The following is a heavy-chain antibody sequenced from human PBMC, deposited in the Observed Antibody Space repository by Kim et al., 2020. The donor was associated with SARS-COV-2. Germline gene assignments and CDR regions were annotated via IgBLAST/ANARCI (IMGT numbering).Heavy chain of an antibody. CDR1: GYSFTSYW. J-gene: IGHJ2*01. CDR3: AGRVRGGYWYFDL. D-gene: IGHD3-10*01. Sequence: GESLKISCKGSGYSFTSYWIGWVRQMPGKGLEWMGIIYPVDSDTRYSPSFQGQATISADKSISTAYLQWSSLKASDTAMYYCAGRVRGGYWYFDLWGRGTLVTVSS. CDR2: IYPVDSDT. V-gene: IGHV5-51*01.